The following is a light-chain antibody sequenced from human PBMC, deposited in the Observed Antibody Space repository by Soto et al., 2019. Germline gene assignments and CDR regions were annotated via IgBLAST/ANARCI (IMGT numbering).Light chain of an antibody. CDR3: SSYTSSSTHV. Sequence: QSALTQPASVSGSPGQSITISCTGTSSDVGAYNFFSWYQQHPGKVPKLMIFDVSSRPSGVSDRFSGSKSGNTASLPISGLQAEDEGDYYCSSYTSSSTHVFGSGTKLTVL. CDR1: SSDVGAYNF. CDR2: DVS. V-gene: IGLV2-14*03. J-gene: IGLJ1*01.